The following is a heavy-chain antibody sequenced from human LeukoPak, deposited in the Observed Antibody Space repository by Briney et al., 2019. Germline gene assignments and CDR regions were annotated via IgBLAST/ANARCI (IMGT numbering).Heavy chain of an antibody. Sequence: PGGSLTLSCAASGFNFRIHGINWVRQAPGKGLEWVSAIGVSGIHTYFADSVKGRFSISRDDSRNTVYLQMKSLRAGDTALYFCARDLSLLGLDDWGQGTLVTVSS. CDR2: IGVSGIHT. V-gene: IGHV3-23*01. J-gene: IGHJ4*02. CDR1: GFNFRIHG. D-gene: IGHD3-16*01. CDR3: ARDLSLLGLDD.